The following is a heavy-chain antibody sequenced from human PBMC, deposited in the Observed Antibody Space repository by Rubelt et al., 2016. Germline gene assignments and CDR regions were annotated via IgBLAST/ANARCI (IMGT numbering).Heavy chain of an antibody. CDR1: GFSFDDYA. Sequence: RGRSLRLSCAASGFSFDDYAMHWVRQAPGKGLEGVANIKTDGSEKYYVDSVKGRFSISRDNATNSLYLQMNCLRAEDTAVYCCARGQTLAAAILDYWGQGTLVTVSS. D-gene: IGHD6-13*01. CDR3: ARGQTLAAAILDY. CDR2: IKTDGSEK. V-gene: IGHV3-7*01. J-gene: IGHJ4*02.